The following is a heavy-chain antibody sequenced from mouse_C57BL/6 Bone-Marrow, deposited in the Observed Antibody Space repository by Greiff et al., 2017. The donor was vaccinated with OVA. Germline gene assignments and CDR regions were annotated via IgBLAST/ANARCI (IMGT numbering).Heavy chain of an antibody. J-gene: IGHJ2*01. D-gene: IGHD2-13*01. CDR3: ARRGVRGYYFDY. V-gene: IGHV5-15*01. CDR2: ISNLAYSI. Sequence: EVMLVESGGGLVQPGGSLKLSCAASGFTFSDYGMAWVRQAPRKGPEWVAFISNLAYSIYYADTVTGRFTISRENAKNTLYLEMSSLRSEDTAMYYCARRGVRGYYFDYWGQGTTLTVSS. CDR1: GFTFSDYG.